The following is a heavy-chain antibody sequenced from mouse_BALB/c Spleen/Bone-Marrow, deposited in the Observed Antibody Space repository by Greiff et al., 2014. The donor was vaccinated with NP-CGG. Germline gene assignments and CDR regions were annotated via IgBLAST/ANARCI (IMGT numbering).Heavy chain of an antibody. D-gene: IGHD2-14*01. CDR2: ISDGGSYT. J-gene: IGHJ4*01. CDR1: GFTFSDYY. CDR3: ARDRGVQGYAMDY. Sequence: VQLKESGGGLVKPGGSLKLSCAASGFTFSDYYMYWVRQTPEKRLEWVATISDGGSYTYYPDSVKGRSTISRDIAKNNLYLQMSSLKSEDTAMYYCARDRGVQGYAMDYWGQGTSVTVSS. V-gene: IGHV5-4*02.